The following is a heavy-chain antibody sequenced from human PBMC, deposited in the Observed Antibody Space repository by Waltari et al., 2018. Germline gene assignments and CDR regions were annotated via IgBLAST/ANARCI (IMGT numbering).Heavy chain of an antibody. CDR2: INYSGKT. V-gene: IGHV4-59*01. J-gene: IGHJ5*02. CDR1: SVSISNSY. D-gene: IGHD3-22*01. Sequence: QVQLQESSPGLAKPSETLSLTCSVSSVSISNSYWSWIRQSPGKALEWVGYINYSGKTTYNPSLTSRITMSIDKSNNQFSLKLSYVTAAETATYYGASGDYDSREKRNYFDPWGPGVLVTVSS. CDR3: ASGDYDSREKRNYFDP.